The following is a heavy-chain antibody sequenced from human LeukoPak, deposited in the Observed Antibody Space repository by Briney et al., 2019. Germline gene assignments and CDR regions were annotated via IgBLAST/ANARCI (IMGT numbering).Heavy chain of an antibody. Sequence: SETLSLTCAVSGGSISSGGYSWSWIRQPPGKGLEWIGYIYHSGSTYYNPSLKSRVTISVDRSKNQFSLKLGSVTAADTAVYYCARGLWFGGGENWFDPWGQGTLVTVSS. CDR2: IYHSGST. CDR1: GGSISSGGYS. V-gene: IGHV4-30-2*01. CDR3: ARGLWFGGGENWFDP. D-gene: IGHD3-10*01. J-gene: IGHJ5*02.